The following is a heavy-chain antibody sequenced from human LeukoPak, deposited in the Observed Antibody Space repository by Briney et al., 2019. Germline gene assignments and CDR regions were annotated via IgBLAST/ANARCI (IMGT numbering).Heavy chain of an antibody. CDR3: ARGLRWFGYFDY. Sequence: SETLSLTCTVSGGSISSYYWSWIRLPPGKGLEWIGSIFHSGTTYYNPSLKSRAITSVDTSKNQLSLKLSSVTAADTAVYYCARGLRWFGYFDYWGQGILVTVSS. D-gene: IGHD4-23*01. J-gene: IGHJ4*02. CDR2: IFHSGTT. V-gene: IGHV4-59*08. CDR1: GGSISSYY.